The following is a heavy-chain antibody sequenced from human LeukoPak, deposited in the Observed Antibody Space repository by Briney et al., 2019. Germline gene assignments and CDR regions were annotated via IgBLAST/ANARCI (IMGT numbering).Heavy chain of an antibody. CDR2: ISGSGGST. D-gene: IGHD6-19*01. CDR1: GFTFSSYA. J-gene: IGHJ4*02. Sequence: PGGSLRLSCAASGFTFSSYAMSWVRQAPGKGLEWVSAISGSGGSTYYAGSVKGRFTISRDNSKNTLYLQMNSLRAEDTAVYYCAKDHGEQWLVVLDYWGQGTLVTVSS. V-gene: IGHV3-23*01. CDR3: AKDHGEQWLVVLDY.